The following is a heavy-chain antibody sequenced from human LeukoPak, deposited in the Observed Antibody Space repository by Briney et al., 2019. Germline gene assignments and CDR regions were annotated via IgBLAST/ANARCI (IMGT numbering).Heavy chain of an antibody. CDR3: ARDKLALNTLDV. CDR2: ISYSGST. CDR1: GGSMTTYY. V-gene: IGHV4-59*01. Sequence: SETLSLTCTVSGGSMTTYYWTWIRQPPGKGLEWIGYISYSGSTNYNPSLQSRLTISVDTSKNQFSLKLSSVAAADTAVYYYARDKLALNTLDVWGQGTTVTVSS. J-gene: IGHJ6*02. D-gene: IGHD1-26*01.